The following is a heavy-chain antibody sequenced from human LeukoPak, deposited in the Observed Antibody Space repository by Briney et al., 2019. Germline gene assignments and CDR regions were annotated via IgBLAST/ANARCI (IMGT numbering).Heavy chain of an antibody. D-gene: IGHD3-16*01. V-gene: IGHV3-23*01. Sequence: GGSLRLSCAASGFTFSSWTMSWVRQAPGKGLEWVSASSSSGSTTWYADSVKGRFTISRDNSKNTLYLQMNSLRADDTAVYFCAKLAGEFDYWGQGTRVTVSS. J-gene: IGHJ4*02. CDR3: AKLAGEFDY. CDR1: GFTFSSWT. CDR2: SSSSGSTT.